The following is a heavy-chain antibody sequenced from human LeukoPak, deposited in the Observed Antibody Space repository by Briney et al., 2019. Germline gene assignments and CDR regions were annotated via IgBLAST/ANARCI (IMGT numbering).Heavy chain of an antibody. CDR3: AKDVPTKYSSSSGFDY. D-gene: IGHD6-6*01. CDR1: GFTFSSYA. Sequence: GGSLRLSCAASGFTFSSYAMSWVRQVPGKGLEWVSVISGSGDNTYYADSVKGRFTIPRDNSKNTLYLQMNSLRAEDTAVYYCAKDVPTKYSSSSGFDYWGQGTLVTVSS. CDR2: ISGSGDNT. V-gene: IGHV3-23*01. J-gene: IGHJ4*02.